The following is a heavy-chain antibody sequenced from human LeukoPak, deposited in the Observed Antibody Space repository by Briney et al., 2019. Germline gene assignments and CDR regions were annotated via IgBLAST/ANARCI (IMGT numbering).Heavy chain of an antibody. D-gene: IGHD3-22*01. J-gene: IGHJ3*02. V-gene: IGHV4-59*08. Sequence: NPSETLTLTCTVSGGSMSSYYWSWIRQPPGKGLEWIGYIYYSGSTNYNPSLKSRVTISVDTSKNQFSLKLSSVTAADTAVYYCARGDYYHSSGWRPHDASDIWGQGTLVPVSS. CDR1: GGSMSSYY. CDR3: ARGDYYHSSGWRPHDASDI. CDR2: IYYSGST.